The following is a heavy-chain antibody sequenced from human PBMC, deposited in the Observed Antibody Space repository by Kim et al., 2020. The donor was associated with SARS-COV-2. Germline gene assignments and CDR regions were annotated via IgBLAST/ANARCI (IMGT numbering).Heavy chain of an antibody. J-gene: IGHJ5*02. CDR3: ARQWELRFNWFDP. CDR1: GYSFTSYW. CDR2: IDPSDSYT. Sequence: GESLKISCKGSGYSFTSYWISWVRQMPGKGLEWMGRIDPSDSYTNYSPSFQGHVTISADKSISTAYLQWSSLKASDTAMYYCARQWELRFNWFDPWGQGTLVTVSS. V-gene: IGHV5-10-1*01. D-gene: IGHD1-26*01.